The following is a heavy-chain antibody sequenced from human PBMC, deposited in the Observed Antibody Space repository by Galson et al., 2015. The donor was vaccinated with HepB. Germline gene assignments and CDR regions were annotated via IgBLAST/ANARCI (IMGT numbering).Heavy chain of an antibody. CDR1: GFTFSSYA. Sequence: SLRLSCAASGFTFSSYAMSWVRQAPGKGLEWVSAISGSGGSTYYADSVKGRFTISRDNSKNTLYLQMNSLRAEDTAVYYCAKDGDFWSGYHPPSFDYWGQGTLVTVSS. CDR2: ISGSGGST. CDR3: AKDGDFWSGYHPPSFDY. D-gene: IGHD3-3*01. J-gene: IGHJ4*02. V-gene: IGHV3-23*01.